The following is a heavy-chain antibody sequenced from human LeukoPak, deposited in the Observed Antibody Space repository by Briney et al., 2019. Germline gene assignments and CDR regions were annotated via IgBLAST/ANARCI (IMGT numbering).Heavy chain of an antibody. D-gene: IGHD3-9*01. Sequence: SETLSLTCAVYGGSFGGYYWSWIRQTPGKGLEWIGEINDSGSSNYIPSLKSRVTISVDRSRNQFSLWLSSVTAADTAVYYCAREGGLRYFDWLFDYFDYWGQGTLVTVSS. J-gene: IGHJ4*02. CDR1: GGSFGGYY. V-gene: IGHV4-34*01. CDR2: INDSGSS. CDR3: AREGGLRYFDWLFDYFDY.